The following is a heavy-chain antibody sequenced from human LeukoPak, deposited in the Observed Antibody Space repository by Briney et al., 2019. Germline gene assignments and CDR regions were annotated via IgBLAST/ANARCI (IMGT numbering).Heavy chain of an antibody. J-gene: IGHJ4*02. D-gene: IGHD3-22*01. CDR1: GGSISSYY. CDR3: ARDPLGSSGYYLDY. CDR2: IYYSGST. V-gene: IGHV4-59*01. Sequence: SETLSLTCTVSGGSISSYYWSWIRQPPGKGLEWIGYIYYSGSTNYNPSLKSRVTISVDTSKNQFSLKLSSVTAADTAVYYCARDPLGSSGYYLDYWGQGTLVTVSS.